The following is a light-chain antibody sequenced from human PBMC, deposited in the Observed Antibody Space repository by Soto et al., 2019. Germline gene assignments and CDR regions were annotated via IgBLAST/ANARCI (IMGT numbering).Light chain of an antibody. J-gene: IGLJ1*01. Sequence: QSVLTQPASVSGSPGQSITISCTGTSSDVGGYNYVSWYQHHPGKAPKLLIYDVSNRPSGISNRFSGSKSDNTASLTISGLQPEDEADYYCSSYTPSNTRQIVFGTGPKLTVL. CDR1: SSDVGGYNY. CDR3: SSYTPSNTRQIV. V-gene: IGLV2-14*03. CDR2: DVS.